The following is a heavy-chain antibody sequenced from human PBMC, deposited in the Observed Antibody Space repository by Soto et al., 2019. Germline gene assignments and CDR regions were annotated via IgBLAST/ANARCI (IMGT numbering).Heavy chain of an antibody. CDR1: GYSFTSYW. D-gene: IGHD5-18*01. CDR3: ARLEEVDTAMVDY. J-gene: IGHJ4*02. V-gene: IGHV5-51*01. CDR2: IYPGDSDT. Sequence: GESLISCKGSGYSFTSYWIGWVRQMPGKGLEWMGIIYPGDSDTRYSPSFQGQVTISADKSISTAYLQWSSLKASDTAMYYCARLEEVDTAMVDYWGQGTLVTVSS.